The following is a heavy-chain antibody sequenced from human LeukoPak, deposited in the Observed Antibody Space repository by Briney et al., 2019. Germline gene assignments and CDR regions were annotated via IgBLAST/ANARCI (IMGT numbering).Heavy chain of an antibody. Sequence: PGGSLRLSCAASGFTFSSYSMNWVRQAPGKGLEWVSSISSSSSYIYYADSVKGRFTISRDNAKNSLYLQMNSLRAEDTAVYYCARDNPEYQLLYDYWGQGTLVTVSS. CDR2: ISSSSSYI. D-gene: IGHD2-2*01. J-gene: IGHJ4*02. V-gene: IGHV3-21*01. CDR3: ARDNPEYQLLYDY. CDR1: GFTFSSYS.